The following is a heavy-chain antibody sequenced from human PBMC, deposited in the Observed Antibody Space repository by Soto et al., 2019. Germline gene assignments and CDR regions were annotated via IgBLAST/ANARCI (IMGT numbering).Heavy chain of an antibody. CDR1: VLTFKNYG. Sequence: GGSLRLSYLVSVLTFKNYGMHWIRQAPGKGLEWVAIISYDGRKTYYLDSVKGRFTISRDNSRNTLYLQMNSLKAEDTAVYYCAGEWSPPVAVLAAWGEGNVVTVSS. D-gene: IGHD2-15*01. CDR2: ISYDGRKT. V-gene: IGHV3-30*03. CDR3: AGEWSPPVAVLAA. J-gene: IGHJ5*02.